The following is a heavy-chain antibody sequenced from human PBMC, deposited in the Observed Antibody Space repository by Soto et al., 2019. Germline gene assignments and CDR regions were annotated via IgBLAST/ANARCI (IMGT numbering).Heavy chain of an antibody. CDR1: GFTVGSNY. Sequence: VQLVESGGGLIQPGGSLRLSCAASGFTVGSNYMSWVRQAPGKGLEWVSVIYSGGSTYYADSVKGRFTISRDNSSKTVDLQMNTLRVEDTAIYYCVSWVSAHFDSWGQGTPVTVSS. V-gene: IGHV3-53*01. D-gene: IGHD6-13*01. CDR3: VSWVSAHFDS. CDR2: IYSGGST. J-gene: IGHJ4*02.